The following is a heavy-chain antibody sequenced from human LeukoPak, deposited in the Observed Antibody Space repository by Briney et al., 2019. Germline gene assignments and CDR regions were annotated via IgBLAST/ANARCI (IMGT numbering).Heavy chain of an antibody. D-gene: IGHD1-26*01. CDR3: AKPYGKYSGSYFDY. Sequence: GGSLRLSCAASGFTFSSYAMSWVRQAPGKGLEWVSAISGSGGSTYYADSVKGRFTNSRDNSKNTLYLQMNSLRAEDTAVYYCAKPYGKYSGSYFDYWGQGTLVTVSS. V-gene: IGHV3-23*01. CDR2: ISGSGGST. J-gene: IGHJ4*02. CDR1: GFTFSSYA.